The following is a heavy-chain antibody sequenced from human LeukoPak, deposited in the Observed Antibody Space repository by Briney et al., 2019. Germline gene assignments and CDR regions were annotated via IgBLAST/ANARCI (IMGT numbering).Heavy chain of an antibody. CDR1: GGSVSSYY. Sequence: ETLSLTCTVSGGSVSSYYWSWVRQPPGEGLEWIAYVYNSGTTNYNPSLKSRVTISVDTSKNQFSLKLSSVTAADTAVYYCARGRSAMVRGVISYYFDYWGQGTLVTVSS. CDR3: ARGRSAMVRGVISYYFDY. J-gene: IGHJ4*02. CDR2: VYNSGTT. V-gene: IGHV4-59*02. D-gene: IGHD3-10*01.